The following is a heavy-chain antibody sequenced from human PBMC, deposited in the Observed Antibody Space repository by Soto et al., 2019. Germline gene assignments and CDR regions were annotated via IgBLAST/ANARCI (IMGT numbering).Heavy chain of an antibody. Sequence: GGSLRLSCAASGFTFSIHGMHWVRQTPGKGLEWVAVISNDGNKKYYVESVEGRFSISRDNSKSIVYLQMNNVRIEDTAKYYCAEDKVPYYDFWSGQRWFDPWGQGTQVTVSS. CDR2: ISNDGNKK. D-gene: IGHD3-3*01. V-gene: IGHV3-30*18. J-gene: IGHJ5*02. CDR3: AEDKVPYYDFWSGQRWFDP. CDR1: GFTFSIHG.